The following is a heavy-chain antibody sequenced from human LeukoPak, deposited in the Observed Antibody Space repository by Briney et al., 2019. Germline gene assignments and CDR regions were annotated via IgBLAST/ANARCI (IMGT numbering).Heavy chain of an antibody. CDR3: ARVLWFGELLRGIHYYFDY. D-gene: IGHD3-10*01. Sequence: GGSLRLSCAASGFTFSSYSMNWVRQAPGKGLEWVSYISSSSSIIYYADSVKGRFTISRDNAKNSLYLQMNSLRAEDTAVYYCARVLWFGELLRGIHYYFDYWGQGTLVTVSS. J-gene: IGHJ4*02. V-gene: IGHV3-48*01. CDR1: GFTFSSYS. CDR2: ISSSSSII.